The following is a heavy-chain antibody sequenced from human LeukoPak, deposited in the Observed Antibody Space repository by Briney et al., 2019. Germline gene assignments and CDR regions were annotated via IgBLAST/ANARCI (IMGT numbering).Heavy chain of an antibody. D-gene: IGHD2-15*01. Sequence: NPSETLSLTCTVSGGSISSYYWSWIRQPAGKGLEWIGRIYTSGSTNYNPSLKSRVTISVDTSKNQFSLKLSSVTAADTAVYYCARDEVYCSGGSCLQRSDYWGQGTLVTVSS. CDR3: ARDEVYCSGGSCLQRSDY. CDR1: GGSISSYY. V-gene: IGHV4-4*07. CDR2: IYTSGST. J-gene: IGHJ4*02.